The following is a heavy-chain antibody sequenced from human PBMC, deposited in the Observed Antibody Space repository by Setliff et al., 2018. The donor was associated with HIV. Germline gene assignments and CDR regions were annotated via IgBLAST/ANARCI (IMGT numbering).Heavy chain of an antibody. V-gene: IGHV4-31*03. J-gene: IGHJ6*03. Sequence: SETLSLTCTVSGGSISSGGYYWSWIRQHPGKGLEWIGYIYYSGSTYYNPSLKSRVTISVDTSKNQFSPKLSSVTAADTAVYYCAREIRAATIYYYYYMDVWGKGTTVTV. D-gene: IGHD2-15*01. CDR3: AREIRAATIYYYYYMDV. CDR2: IYYSGST. CDR1: GGSISSGGYY.